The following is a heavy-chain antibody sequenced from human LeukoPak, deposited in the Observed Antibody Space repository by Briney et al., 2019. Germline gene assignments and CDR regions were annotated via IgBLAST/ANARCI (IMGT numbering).Heavy chain of an antibody. CDR1: GGSISSYY. CDR2: IYASGST. Sequence: SETLSLTCTVSGGSISSYYWSWIRQPAGKGLEWLGRIYASGSTNYNPSLKRRVTMSVDTSKNQFSLKLSSVTAADTAVYYCARTTEGYCRGRSCYSYYYMDVWGKGTTVTVSS. D-gene: IGHD2-15*01. J-gene: IGHJ6*03. CDR3: ARTTEGYCRGRSCYSYYYMDV. V-gene: IGHV4-4*07.